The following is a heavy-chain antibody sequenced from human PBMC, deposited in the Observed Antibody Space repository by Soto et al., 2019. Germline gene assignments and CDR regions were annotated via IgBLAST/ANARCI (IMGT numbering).Heavy chain of an antibody. J-gene: IGHJ5*02. D-gene: IGHD1-26*01. CDR2: ISAYNGNT. CDR3: ARDVIVGSRSVISGWFEP. V-gene: IGHV1-18*01. CDR1: GYTFTSYG. Sequence: ASVKVSCKASGYTFTSYGISWVRQAPGQGLEWMGWISAYNGNTNYAQKLQGRVTMTTDTSTSTAYMELRSLRSDDTAVYYCARDVIVGSRSVISGWFEPWGQGTLVTVSS.